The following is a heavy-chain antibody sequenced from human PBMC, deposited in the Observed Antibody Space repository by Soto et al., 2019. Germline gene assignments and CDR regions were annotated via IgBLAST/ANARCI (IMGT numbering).Heavy chain of an antibody. CDR2: ISSNGGST. V-gene: IGHV3-64D*06. J-gene: IGHJ6*02. CDR3: VRGNFDWLLPDYYYYGMDV. Sequence: GGSLRLSCSASGFTFSNYAMHWVRQAPGKGLEYVSDISSNGGSTYYADSVKGRFTISRDNSKNTLYLQMSSLRAEDTAVYYCVRGNFDWLLPDYYYYGMDVWGQGTTVTVSS. D-gene: IGHD3-9*01. CDR1: GFTFSNYA.